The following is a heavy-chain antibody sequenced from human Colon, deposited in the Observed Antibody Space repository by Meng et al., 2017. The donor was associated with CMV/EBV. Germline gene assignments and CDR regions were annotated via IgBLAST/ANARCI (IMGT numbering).Heavy chain of an antibody. CDR3: AKTRYCSSTSCYGGSSGTPYLFDY. V-gene: IGHV3-23*03. D-gene: IGHD2-2*01. CDR2: IYSGGSST. Sequence: LSLTCAASGFTFSSYAMSWVRQAPGKGLEWVSVIYSGGSSTYYADSVKGRFTISRDNSKNTLYLQMNSLRAEDTAVYYCAKTRYCSSTSCYGGSSGTPYLFDYWGQGTLVTVSS. J-gene: IGHJ4*02. CDR1: GFTFSSYA.